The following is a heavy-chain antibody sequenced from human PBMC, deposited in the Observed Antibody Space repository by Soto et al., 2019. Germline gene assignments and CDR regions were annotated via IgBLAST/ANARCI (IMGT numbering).Heavy chain of an antibody. CDR2: IYHSGST. Sequence: QVQLQESGPGLVKPSGTLSLTCAVSSGSISSSNWWSWVRQTPGKGLEWIGEIYHSGSTNYTPSLKSRVTTSVDKSKNQCSLNLRSVTAADTAVYYCARAFGYSGTHYYYYYMDVWGKGTTVTVSS. CDR3: ARAFGYSGTHYYYYYMDV. J-gene: IGHJ6*03. CDR1: SGSISSSNW. V-gene: IGHV4-4*02. D-gene: IGHD5-12*01.